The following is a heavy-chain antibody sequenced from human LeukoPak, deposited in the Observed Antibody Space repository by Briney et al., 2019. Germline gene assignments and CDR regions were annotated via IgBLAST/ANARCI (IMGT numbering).Heavy chain of an antibody. V-gene: IGHV3-7*01. D-gene: IGHD6-6*01. CDR2: IKQDGSEK. CDR1: GFTFSSYA. Sequence: PGGSLRLSCAASGFTFSSYAMSWVRQAPGKGLEWVANIKQDGSEKYYVDSVKGRFTISRDNAKNSLYLQMNSLRAEDTAVYYCARLYSSSSGDYYYYYMDVWGKGTTVTVSS. CDR3: ARLYSSSSGDYYYYYMDV. J-gene: IGHJ6*03.